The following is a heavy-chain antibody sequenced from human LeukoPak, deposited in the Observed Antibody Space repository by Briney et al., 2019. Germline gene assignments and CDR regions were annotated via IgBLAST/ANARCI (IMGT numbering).Heavy chain of an antibody. D-gene: IGHD3-10*01. J-gene: IGHJ4*02. Sequence: GPVKVSCKASGYTFTGYYMHWVRQAPGQGLEWMGWINPNSGGTNYAQKFQGRVTMTRDPSISTAYMELSRLRSDDTAVYYCARLWFGELRSFDYWGQGTLVTVSS. CDR2: INPNSGGT. V-gene: IGHV1-2*02. CDR3: ARLWFGELRSFDY. CDR1: GYTFTGYY.